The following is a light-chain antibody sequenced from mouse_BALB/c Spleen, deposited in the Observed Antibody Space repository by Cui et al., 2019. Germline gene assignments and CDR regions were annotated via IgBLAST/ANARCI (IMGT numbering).Light chain of an antibody. Sequence: DIKMNQSLSSMYASLGERVTTTWQASQDINSYLSWFQQKPGKSPKTLIYRANRLVDGVPSRFSGSGSGQDYSLTISSLEYEDMGIYYCLQYDEFPLTFGAGTKLELK. CDR2: RAN. CDR1: QDINSY. J-gene: IGKJ5*01. CDR3: LQYDEFPLT. V-gene: IGKV14-111*01.